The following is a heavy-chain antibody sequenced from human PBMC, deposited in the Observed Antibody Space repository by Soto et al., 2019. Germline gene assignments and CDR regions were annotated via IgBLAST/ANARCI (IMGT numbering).Heavy chain of an antibody. V-gene: IGHV4-59*08. CDR1: GCSISSYY. CDR3: ARHRWELLYPDAFDI. D-gene: IGHD1-26*01. J-gene: IGHJ3*02. Sequence: SETLSLTCTVSGCSISSYYWSWIRQPPGKGLEWIGYIYYSGSTNYNPSLKSRVTISVDTSKNQFSLKLSSVTAADTAVYYCARHRWELLYPDAFDIWGQGTMVTVSS. CDR2: IYYSGST.